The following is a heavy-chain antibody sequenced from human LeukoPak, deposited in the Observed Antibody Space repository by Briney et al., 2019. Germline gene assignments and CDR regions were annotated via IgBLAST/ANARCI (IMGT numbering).Heavy chain of an antibody. CDR2: ISSSSSYI. V-gene: IGHV3-21*01. D-gene: IGHD2-21*02. CDR1: GFTFSSYS. J-gene: IGHJ4*02. CDR3: ARDRGGDDPIDY. Sequence: GGSLRLSCAASGFTFSSYSMNWVRQAPGKGLEWVSSISSSSSYIYYADSVKGRFTISRDNAKNSLYLQMNSLRADDTAVYYCARDRGGDDPIDYWGQGTLVTVSS.